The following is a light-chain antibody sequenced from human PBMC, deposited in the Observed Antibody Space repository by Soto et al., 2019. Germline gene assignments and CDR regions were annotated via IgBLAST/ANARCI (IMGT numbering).Light chain of an antibody. CDR3: HKSYNSPRAT. Sequence: IQMTQSPSSLSASVGDRVTITCRASQSISIYLNWYQQKPGKAPKVLIYAASSLQSGVPPRFSGSGSGTDFTLTISSLQPEDFATYFCHKSYNSPRATFGQGTKV. CDR2: AAS. V-gene: IGKV1-39*01. CDR1: QSISIY. J-gene: IGKJ1*01.